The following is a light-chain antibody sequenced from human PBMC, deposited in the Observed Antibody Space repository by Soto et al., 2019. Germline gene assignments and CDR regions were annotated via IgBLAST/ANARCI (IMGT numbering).Light chain of an antibody. Sequence: ELGFKQFPATLSLSTGGVATLSCRASQSVSSYLAWYQQKPGQAPRLLIYDVSTRATGIPARFSGSGSGTDFTLTIPSLEPEDFAVYSCQQRRDWPITFGQGTRLEIK. CDR1: QSVSSY. CDR3: QQRRDWPIT. V-gene: IGKV3-11*01. CDR2: DVS. J-gene: IGKJ5*01.